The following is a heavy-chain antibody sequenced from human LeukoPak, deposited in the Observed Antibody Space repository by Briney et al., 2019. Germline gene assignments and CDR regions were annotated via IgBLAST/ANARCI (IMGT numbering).Heavy chain of an antibody. CDR3: VKDDGWVQYAN. V-gene: IGHV3-23*01. CDR1: GFSFSYQG. D-gene: IGHD5-24*01. CDR2: IRADAVTT. Sequence: GESLRLSCAGSGFSFSYQGMTWVRQAPGKGLEWVSGIRADAVTTYYADSVKGRFIISRDNSKNTVYLQMNSLSAEDAAVYYCVKDDGWVQYANWGQGTLVTVSS. J-gene: IGHJ4*02.